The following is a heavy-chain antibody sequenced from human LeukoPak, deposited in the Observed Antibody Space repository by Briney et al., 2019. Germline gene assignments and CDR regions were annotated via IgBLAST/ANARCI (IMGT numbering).Heavy chain of an antibody. CDR3: ASDGSGSYLYYYYGMDV. V-gene: IGHV1-69*04. D-gene: IGHD3-10*01. J-gene: IGHJ6*02. CDR1: GGTFSSYA. CDR2: IIPILGIA. Sequence: SGKVSCKASGGTFSSYAISWVRQAAGQGLEWMGRIIPILGIANYAQKFQGRVTITADKSTSTAYMELSSLRSEDTAVYYCASDGSGSYLYYYYGMDVWGQGTTVTVSS.